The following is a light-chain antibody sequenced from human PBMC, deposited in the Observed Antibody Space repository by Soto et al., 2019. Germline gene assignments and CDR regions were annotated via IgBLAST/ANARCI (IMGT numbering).Light chain of an antibody. Sequence: QSALTQPSSVSVSPGQSITISCTGTSSDVGSYNLVSWYQQHPGKAPKLMIYEGGKRPSGVSNRFSGSKSGNTASLTISGLQAGDEADYYCCSYAGSSTVVFGGGTKVTVL. CDR3: CSYAGSSTVV. V-gene: IGLV2-23*01. J-gene: IGLJ2*01. CDR2: EGG. CDR1: SSDVGSYNL.